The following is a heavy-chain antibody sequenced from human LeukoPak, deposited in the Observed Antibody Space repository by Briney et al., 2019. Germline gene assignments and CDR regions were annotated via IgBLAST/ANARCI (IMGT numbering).Heavy chain of an antibody. CDR2: TYYRSKWYI. CDR3: VRGGGSFDY. J-gene: IGHJ4*02. Sequence: SQTLSLTCAFSGDSISSNSAAWNWLRQSPSRGLEWLGRTYYRSKWYIDYAVSVKSRLTINPDTSKNQFSLQQTSVTPDDTAVYYCVRGGGSFDYWGQGALVTVSS. CDR1: GDSISSNSAA. D-gene: IGHD3-16*01. V-gene: IGHV6-1*01.